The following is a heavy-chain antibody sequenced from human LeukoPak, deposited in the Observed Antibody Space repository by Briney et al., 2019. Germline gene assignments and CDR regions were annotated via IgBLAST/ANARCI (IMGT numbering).Heavy chain of an antibody. CDR1: GGSISSSRYY. J-gene: IGHJ4*02. V-gene: IGHV4-39*01. CDR2: IYYSGST. CDR3: ARGAIYHYASGSYSAY. Sequence: AETLSLTCTVSGGSISSSRYYWGWIRQPPGKGLEWVGCIYYSGSTYYNPSLKIRVTISVDTSKNQFSLNRSPVTAAATAVYYSARGAIYHYASGSYSAYSGQGTPVTVSS. D-gene: IGHD3-10*01.